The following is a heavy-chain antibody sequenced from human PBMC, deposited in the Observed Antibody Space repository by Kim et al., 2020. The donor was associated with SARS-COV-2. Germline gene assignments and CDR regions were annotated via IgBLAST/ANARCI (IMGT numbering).Heavy chain of an antibody. V-gene: IGHV1-8*01. J-gene: IGHJ4*02. D-gene: IGHD3-22*01. CDR2: GNT. CDR3: ARGVYDSSS. Sequence: GNTGYAQKFQGRVTMTRNTSISTAYLELSSLRSEDTALYYCARGVYDSSSWGQGTLVTVSS.